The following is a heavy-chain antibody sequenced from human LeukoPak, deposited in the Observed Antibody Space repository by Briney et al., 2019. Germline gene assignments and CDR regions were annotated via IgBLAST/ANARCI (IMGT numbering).Heavy chain of an antibody. V-gene: IGHV3-7*03. J-gene: IGHJ4*02. CDR2: IKQDGSEK. CDR1: GFTFSSYW. D-gene: IGHD5-12*01. CDR3: ARDESGYDYKGPYYFDY. Sequence: GGSLRLSCAASGFTFSSYWMSWVRQAPGKGLEWVANIKQDGSEKYYVDSVKGRFTISRDNAKISLYLQMNSLRAEDTAVYYCARDESGYDYKGPYYFDYWGQGTLVTVSS.